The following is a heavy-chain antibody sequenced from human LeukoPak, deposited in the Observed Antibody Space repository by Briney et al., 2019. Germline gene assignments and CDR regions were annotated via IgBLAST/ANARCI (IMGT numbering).Heavy chain of an antibody. V-gene: IGHV4-31*03. Sequence: SETLSLTCTVSGGSISSGGYYWSWIRQHPGKGLEWIGYIYYSGSTYYNPSLKSRVTISVDTSKNQFSLKLSSVTAADTAVYYCARVGSGSFDPWGQGTLVTVSS. CDR2: IYYSGST. J-gene: IGHJ5*02. CDR1: GGSISSGGYY. CDR3: ARVGSGSFDP. D-gene: IGHD1-1*01.